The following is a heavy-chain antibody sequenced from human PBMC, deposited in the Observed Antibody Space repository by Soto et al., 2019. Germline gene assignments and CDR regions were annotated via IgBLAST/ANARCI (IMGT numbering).Heavy chain of an antibody. CDR2: INPDGSAT. CDR3: GRGGSDSPMAPGY. V-gene: IGHV3-74*01. Sequence: GGSLRLSCAASGFTFSSYWMHWVRQAPGKGLVWVSRINPDGSATNYVDSVKGRFTISRDNAKNTLYLQMNSLRAEDTAVFYCGRGGSDSPMAPGYWGQGTLVTVSS. D-gene: IGHD5-18*01. CDR1: GFTFSSYW. J-gene: IGHJ4*02.